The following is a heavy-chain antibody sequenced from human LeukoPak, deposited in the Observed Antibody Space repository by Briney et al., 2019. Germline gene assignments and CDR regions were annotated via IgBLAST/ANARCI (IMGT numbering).Heavy chain of an antibody. V-gene: IGHV3-30-3*01. CDR1: GFTFSSYA. J-gene: IGHJ4*02. Sequence: GRSLRLSCAASGFTFSSYAMHWVRQAPGKGLEWVAVISYDGSNKYYADSVKGRFTISRDNAKNSLYLQMNSLRAGDTAVYYCARGLGSGWYGGNWGQGTLVTVSS. D-gene: IGHD6-19*01. CDR2: ISYDGSNK. CDR3: ARGLGSGWYGGN.